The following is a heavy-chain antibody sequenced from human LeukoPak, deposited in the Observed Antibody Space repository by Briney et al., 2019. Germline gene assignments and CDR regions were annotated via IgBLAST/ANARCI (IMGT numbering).Heavy chain of an antibody. CDR2: IYSGGNT. CDR3: ARDGAAAVPR. Sequence: GGSPRLSCAASGFNVSNNYMRWVRQAPGKGLEWVSLIYSGGNTHYANSVKGRFTISRDNSKNTLYLQMNNLRAEDTAVYYCARDGAAAVPRWGQGTLVTVSS. J-gene: IGHJ4*02. CDR1: GFNVSNNY. V-gene: IGHV3-53*01. D-gene: IGHD6-13*01.